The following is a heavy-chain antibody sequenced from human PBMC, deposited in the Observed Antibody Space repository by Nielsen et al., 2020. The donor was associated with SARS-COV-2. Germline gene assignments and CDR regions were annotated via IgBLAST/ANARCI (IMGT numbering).Heavy chain of an antibody. CDR2: ISGSGGST. V-gene: IGHV3-23*01. Sequence: GESLKISCAASGFTFSSYAMSWVRQAPGKGLEWVSAISGSGGSTYYADSVKGRFTISRDNSKNTLYLQMNSLRAEDTAVYYCANIAARLYGMDVWGQGTTVTVSS. CDR1: GFTFSSYA. D-gene: IGHD6-6*01. J-gene: IGHJ6*02. CDR3: ANIAARLYGMDV.